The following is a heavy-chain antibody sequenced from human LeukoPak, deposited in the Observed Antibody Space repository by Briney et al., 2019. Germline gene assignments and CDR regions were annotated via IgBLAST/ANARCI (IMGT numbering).Heavy chain of an antibody. CDR3: ARVYDFWSGYSTYYGMDV. CDR1: GFSFSDYY. V-gene: IGHV3-11*01. J-gene: IGHJ6*02. D-gene: IGHD3-3*01. Sequence: PGGSLRLSCAASGFSFSDYYISWIRQAPGKGLEWVSYICDAGSTIYYAESVKGRFTISRDNAKNSLYLQMNSLRAEDTAVYYCARVYDFWSGYSTYYGMDVWGQGTTVTVSS. CDR2: ICDAGSTI.